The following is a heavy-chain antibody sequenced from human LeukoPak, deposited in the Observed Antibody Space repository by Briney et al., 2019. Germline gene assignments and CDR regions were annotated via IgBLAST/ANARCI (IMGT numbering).Heavy chain of an antibody. CDR1: GGTFSSYA. Sequence: GASVKVSCKASGGTFSSYAISWVRQAPGQGLEWMGGIIPIFGTANYAQKFQGRVTITADESTSTAYMELSSLRSEDTAVYYCARRGCSGGTCYDYWGQGTLVTVSS. J-gene: IGHJ4*02. CDR3: ARRGCSGGTCYDY. D-gene: IGHD2-15*01. CDR2: IIPIFGTA. V-gene: IGHV1-69*13.